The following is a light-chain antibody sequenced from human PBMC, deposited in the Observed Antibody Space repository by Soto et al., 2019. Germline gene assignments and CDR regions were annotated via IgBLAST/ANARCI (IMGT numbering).Light chain of an antibody. CDR3: QQRSNWPRT. J-gene: IGKJ1*01. CDR2: DAS. Sequence: EIVLTQSPGTLSLSPGERATLSCRASQSVSSYLAWYQQKPGQAPRLLIYDASNRATGIPARFSGSGSGTDFTLIISSLEPEDFAVYYWQQRSNWPRTFGQGTKVEIK. CDR1: QSVSSY. V-gene: IGKV3-11*01.